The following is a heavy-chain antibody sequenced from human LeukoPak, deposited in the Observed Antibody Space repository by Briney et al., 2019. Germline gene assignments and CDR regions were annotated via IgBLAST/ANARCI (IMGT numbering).Heavy chain of an antibody. CDR1: GIIFSTYA. CDR2: ISGSSSGSTSII. V-gene: IGHV3-48*04. Sequence: GGSLRLSCEFSGIIFSTYAMNWVRQAPGKGLEWISYISGSSSGSTSIIHYADSVKGRFTISRDNAKNSLYLQMNSLRAEDTAVYYCARDQGFRGGVAAYWGQGTLVTVSS. CDR3: ARDQGFRGGVAAY. D-gene: IGHD3-16*01. J-gene: IGHJ4*02.